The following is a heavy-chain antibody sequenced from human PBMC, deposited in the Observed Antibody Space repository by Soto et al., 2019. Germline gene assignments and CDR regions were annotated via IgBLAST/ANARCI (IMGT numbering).Heavy chain of an antibody. CDR1: GGSISSSSYY. Sequence: SETLSLTCTVSGGSISSSSYYWGWIRQPPGKGLEWIGSIYYSGSTYYNPSLKSRVTISVDTSKNQFSLKLSSVTAADTAVYYCARRGVSSGRKSYNCDYWGQGTLVTVSS. V-gene: IGHV4-39*01. D-gene: IGHD6-19*01. CDR3: ARRGVSSGRKSYNCDY. CDR2: IYYSGST. J-gene: IGHJ4*02.